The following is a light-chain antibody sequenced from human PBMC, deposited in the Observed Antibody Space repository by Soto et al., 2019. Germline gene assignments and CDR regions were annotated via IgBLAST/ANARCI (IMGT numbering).Light chain of an antibody. Sequence: DIQMTQAPSILSASVGERVTITCRASQSIGSWLAWYQHKPGKAPKLLIYKASSLESGVPLRFSGSGSGTEVTITISSLQRDDFATYYCQQYSTYSRTFGQGTKVDIK. V-gene: IGKV1-5*03. CDR3: QQYSTYSRT. CDR1: QSIGSW. CDR2: KAS. J-gene: IGKJ1*01.